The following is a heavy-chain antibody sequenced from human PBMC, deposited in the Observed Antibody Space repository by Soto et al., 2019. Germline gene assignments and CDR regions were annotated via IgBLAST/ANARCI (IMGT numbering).Heavy chain of an antibody. Sequence: SETLSLTCTVSGGSISSGDYYWSWIRQPPGKGLEWIGYIYYSGSTYYNPSLKSRVTISVDTSKNQFSLKLSSVTAADTAVYYCARVRVDYYDSSGYYLFDYWGQGTLVTVYS. CDR1: GGSISSGDYY. D-gene: IGHD3-22*01. V-gene: IGHV4-30-4*01. CDR2: IYYSGST. CDR3: ARVRVDYYDSSGYYLFDY. J-gene: IGHJ4*02.